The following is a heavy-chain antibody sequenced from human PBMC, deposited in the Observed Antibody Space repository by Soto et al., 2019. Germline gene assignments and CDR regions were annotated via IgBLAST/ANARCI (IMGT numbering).Heavy chain of an antibody. V-gene: IGHV4-39*01. D-gene: IGHD5-12*01. J-gene: IGHJ3*02. CDR1: GGSISSRSFY. CDR3: ARLDDDYLWYAFDI. CDR2: IYYSGST. Sequence: QLQLQESGPGVVKPSETLSLTCTVSGGSISSRSFYWGWIRQPPGKGLEWIGNIYYSGSTYYNPSLKSRVTISVDTSKNQFSLKLSSVTAADTAMYYCARLDDDYLWYAFDIWGQGTMVTVSS.